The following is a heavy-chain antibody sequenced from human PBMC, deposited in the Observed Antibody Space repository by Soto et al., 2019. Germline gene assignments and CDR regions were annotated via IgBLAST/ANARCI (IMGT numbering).Heavy chain of an antibody. Sequence: ASVKFFCKASGYTFTGYYMHWVRQAPGQGLEWMGWINPNSGGTNYAQKFQGRVTMTRDTSISTAYMELSRLRSDDTAVYYCAAMVRGLDYGMDVWGQGTTVTVSS. V-gene: IGHV1-2*02. CDR1: GYTFTGYY. CDR3: AAMVRGLDYGMDV. J-gene: IGHJ6*02. CDR2: INPNSGGT. D-gene: IGHD3-10*01.